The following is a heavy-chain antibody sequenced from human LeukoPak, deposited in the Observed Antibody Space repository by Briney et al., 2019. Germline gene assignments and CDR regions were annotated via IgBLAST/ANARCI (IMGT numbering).Heavy chain of an antibody. CDR2: ISWNSGSI. CDR1: GFTFDDYA. J-gene: IGHJ4*02. V-gene: IGHV3-9*01. D-gene: IGHD1-1*01. CDR3: AASWTEVY. Sequence: GGSLRLSCAASGFTFDDYAMHWVRQAPGKGLEWVSGISWNSGSIAYADSVKGRFTISRDNAKNSLYLQMNSLRPEDTAFYYCAASWTEVYWGQGILVTVSS.